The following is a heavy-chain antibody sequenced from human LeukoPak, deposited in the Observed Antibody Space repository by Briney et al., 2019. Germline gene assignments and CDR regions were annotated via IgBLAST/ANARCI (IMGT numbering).Heavy chain of an antibody. V-gene: IGHV3-21*01. J-gene: IGHJ4*02. D-gene: IGHD3-22*01. CDR3: AGYSSGYYTPLY. CDR2: ISSGSSYI. CDR1: GFTFSRYS. Sequence: GGSLRLSCAASGFTFSRYSMNWVRQAPGKGLEWVSSISSGSSYIYYADSVKGRFTISRDNAKNSLYLQMNSLRAEDTAVYYCAGYSSGYYTPLYWGQGTLVTVSS.